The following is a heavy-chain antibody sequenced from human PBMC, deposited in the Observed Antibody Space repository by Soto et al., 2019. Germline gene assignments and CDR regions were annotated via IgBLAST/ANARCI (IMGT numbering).Heavy chain of an antibody. V-gene: IGHV1-8*01. J-gene: IGHJ6*02. CDR3: ARARGYSGYEDYYYYYGMDV. CDR1: GYTFTSYD. CDR2: MNPNSGNT. D-gene: IGHD5-12*01. Sequence: ASVKVSCKASGYTFTSYDINWVRQATGQGLEWMGWMNPNSGNTGYAQKFQGRVTMTRNTSISTAYMELSSLRSEDTAVYYCARARGYSGYEDYYYYYGMDVWGQGTTVTVSS.